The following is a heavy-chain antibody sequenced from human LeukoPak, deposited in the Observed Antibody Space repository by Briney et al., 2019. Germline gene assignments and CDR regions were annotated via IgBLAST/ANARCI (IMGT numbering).Heavy chain of an antibody. CDR3: ARDKARFDP. V-gene: IGHV4-59*01. J-gene: IGHJ5*02. CDR1: GGSISSYY. Sequence: SETLSLTCTVPGGSISSYYWSWIRQPPGKGLEWIGYIYYSGSTNYNPSLKSRVTISVDTSKNQFSLKLSSVTAADTAVYYCARDKARFDPWGQGTLVTVSS. CDR2: IYYSGST.